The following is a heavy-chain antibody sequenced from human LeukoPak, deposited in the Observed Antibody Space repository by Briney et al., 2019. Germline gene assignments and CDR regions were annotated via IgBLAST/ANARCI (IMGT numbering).Heavy chain of an antibody. J-gene: IGHJ4*02. CDR2: FDPEDGET. D-gene: IGHD3-22*01. CDR3: ATKDSSGYYGGED. V-gene: IGHV1-24*01. Sequence: GASVKVSCKVSGYTLTELSMHWVRQAPGKGLEWMGGFDPEDGETVCAQKFQGRVTMTEDTSTDTAYMELSSLRSEDTAVYYCATKDSSGYYGGEDWGQGTLVTVSS. CDR1: GYTLTELS.